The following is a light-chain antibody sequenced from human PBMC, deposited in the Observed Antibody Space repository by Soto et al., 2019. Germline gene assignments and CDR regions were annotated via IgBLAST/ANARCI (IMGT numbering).Light chain of an antibody. Sequence: DIELTQSPGTLSSSPLEGGNLXSQTSQSVSSSYLAWYQQKPGQAPRLLIYGASSRATGIPDRFSGSGSGTDFTLTISRLEPEDFAVYYCQQYGSSPWTFGQGTKVDIK. CDR1: QSVSSSY. V-gene: IGKV3-20*01. J-gene: IGKJ1*01. CDR3: QQYGSSPWT. CDR2: GAS.